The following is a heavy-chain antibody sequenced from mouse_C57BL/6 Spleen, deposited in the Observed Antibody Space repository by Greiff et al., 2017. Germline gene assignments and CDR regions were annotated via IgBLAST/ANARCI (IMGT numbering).Heavy chain of an antibody. CDR1: GYTFTGYW. D-gene: IGHD1-1*01. CDR3: ASNTTVGAKENWYFDV. Sequence: QVQLQQSGAELMKPGASVKLSCTATGYTFTGYWIAWVKQSPGHGLEWIGQILPGSGSTNYTEKFKGRATFTADTSSNTAYMQLSSLTTDDSAIYYCASNTTVGAKENWYFDVWGTGTTVTVSS. CDR2: ILPGSGST. V-gene: IGHV1-9*01. J-gene: IGHJ1*03.